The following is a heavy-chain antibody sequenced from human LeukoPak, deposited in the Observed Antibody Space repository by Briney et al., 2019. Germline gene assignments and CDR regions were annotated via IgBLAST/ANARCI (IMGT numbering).Heavy chain of an antibody. CDR3: ARVYHYDSSGYYHDAFDI. Sequence: SETLSLTCAVSGGSISSGGYSWSWIRQPPGKGLEWIVYIYHSGSTYYNPSLKSRVTISVDRSKNQFSLKLSSVTAADTAVYYCARVYHYDSSGYYHDAFDIWGQGTMVTVSS. D-gene: IGHD3-22*01. V-gene: IGHV4-30-2*01. CDR1: GGSISSGGYS. CDR2: IYHSGST. J-gene: IGHJ3*02.